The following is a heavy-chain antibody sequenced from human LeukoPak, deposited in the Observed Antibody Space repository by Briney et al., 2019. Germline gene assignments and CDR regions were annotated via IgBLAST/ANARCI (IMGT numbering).Heavy chain of an antibody. D-gene: IGHD4-17*01. V-gene: IGHV4-34*01. CDR2: INHSGST. J-gene: IGHJ4*02. CDR1: GGSFSGYY. Sequence: SETLSLTCAVYGGSFSGYYWSWIRLPPGKRLEWVGEINHSGSTNYNPSLKSRVTISVDTSKNQFSLKLSSVTAADTAVYYCARGGPSGDPLDYWGQGTLVTVSS. CDR3: ARGGPSGDPLDY.